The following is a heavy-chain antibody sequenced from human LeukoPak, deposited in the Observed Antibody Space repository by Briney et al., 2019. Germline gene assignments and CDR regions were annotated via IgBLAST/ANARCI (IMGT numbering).Heavy chain of an antibody. Sequence: ASVTVSCKASGGTFSSYAISWVRQAPGQGLEWMGRIIPILGIANYAQKFQGRVTITADKSTSTAYMELSSLRSEDTAVYCCARGAKQWLAYYFDYWGQGTLVTVSS. CDR1: GGTFSSYA. J-gene: IGHJ4*02. V-gene: IGHV1-69*04. CDR2: IIPILGIA. CDR3: ARGAKQWLAYYFDY. D-gene: IGHD6-19*01.